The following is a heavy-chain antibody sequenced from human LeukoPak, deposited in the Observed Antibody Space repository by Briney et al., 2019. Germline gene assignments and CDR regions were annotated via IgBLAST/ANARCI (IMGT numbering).Heavy chain of an antibody. V-gene: IGHV4-30-2*01. CDR2: IYHSGST. D-gene: IGHD4-17*01. J-gene: IGHJ4*02. CDR1: GGSISSGGYS. Sequence: PSETLSLTCAVSGGSISSGGYSWSWIRQPPGKGLEWIGYIYHSGSTYYNPSLKSRVTISVDKSKNQFSLKLSSVTAADTAVYYCARVQMTTVTSYFDYWGQGTLVTVSS. CDR3: ARVQMTTVTSYFDY.